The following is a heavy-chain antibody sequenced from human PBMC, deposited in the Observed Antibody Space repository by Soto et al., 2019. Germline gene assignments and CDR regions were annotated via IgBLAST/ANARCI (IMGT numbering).Heavy chain of an antibody. Sequence: QVQLVESGGGVVQPGRSLRLSCAASGFTFSSYAMHWVRQAPGKGLEWVAVISYDGSNKYYADSVKGRFTISRDNSKNTRYLQMNSLRAEDTAVYYCARPINYYAYYFDYWGQGTLVTVSS. J-gene: IGHJ4*02. CDR2: ISYDGSNK. V-gene: IGHV3-30-3*01. D-gene: IGHD3-22*01. CDR1: GFTFSSYA. CDR3: ARPINYYAYYFDY.